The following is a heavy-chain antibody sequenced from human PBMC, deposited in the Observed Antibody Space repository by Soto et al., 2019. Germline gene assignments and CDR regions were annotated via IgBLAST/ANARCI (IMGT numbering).Heavy chain of an antibody. CDR2: ISYDGSSK. D-gene: IGHD3-10*01. V-gene: IGHV3-30*18. CDR3: AKDPGSSRYYGMDV. J-gene: IGHJ6*02. Sequence: GGSLRLSCAASGFTFINYGIHWVRQAPGKGLEWVAVISYDGSSKYYADSVKGRFTISRDNSKNTLHLQMNSLRAEDMAVYYCAKDPGSSRYYGMDVWGQGTTVTVSS. CDR1: GFTFINYG.